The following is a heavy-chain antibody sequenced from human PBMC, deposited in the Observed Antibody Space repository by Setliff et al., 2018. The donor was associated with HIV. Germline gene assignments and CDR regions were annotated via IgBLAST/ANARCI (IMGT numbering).Heavy chain of an antibody. CDR2: VSRGGST. D-gene: IGHD1-26*01. Sequence: SETLSLTCGVDDGSFSGYSWSWIRQSPGKGLEWIGEVSRGGSTTYNPSLTGRVSVSVDTSKSQFSLKLTNVTAADAAVYYCARNRGLIVGLPLIYWGQGTLVTVSS. CDR3: ARNRGLIVGLPLIY. J-gene: IGHJ4*02. V-gene: IGHV4-34*01. CDR1: DGSFSGYS.